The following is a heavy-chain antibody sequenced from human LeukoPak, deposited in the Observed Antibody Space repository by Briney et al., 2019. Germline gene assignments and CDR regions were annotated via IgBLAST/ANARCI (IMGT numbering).Heavy chain of an antibody. Sequence: PSETLSLTCTVSGGSISSSSYYWGWIRQPPGKGLEWIGSIYYSGSTYYNPSLKSRVTISVDTSKNQFSLKLSSVTAADTAVYYCARGGRRDAFDIWGHGTMVTVSS. CDR1: GGSISSSSYY. V-gene: IGHV4-39*07. CDR3: ARGGRRDAFDI. J-gene: IGHJ3*02. CDR2: IYYSGST.